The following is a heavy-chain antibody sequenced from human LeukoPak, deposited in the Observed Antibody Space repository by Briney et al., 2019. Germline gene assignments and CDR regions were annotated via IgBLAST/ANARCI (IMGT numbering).Heavy chain of an antibody. CDR1: GFTFSSYW. V-gene: IGHV3-7*03. CDR2: INQDGSNR. Sequence: GSLRLSCAASGFTFSSYWMSWVRQAPGKGLEWLANINQDGSNRYSVDSVRGRFTISRDNAKNSLFLQMNSLRAEDTAIYYCARAGYSSGYDYWRQGTLVTVSS. J-gene: IGHJ4*02. CDR3: ARAGYSSGYDY. D-gene: IGHD6-19*01.